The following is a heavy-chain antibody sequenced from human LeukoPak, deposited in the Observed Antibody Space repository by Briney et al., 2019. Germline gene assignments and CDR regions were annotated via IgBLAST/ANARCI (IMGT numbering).Heavy chain of an antibody. D-gene: IGHD5-18*01. CDR2: ISYDGSNK. V-gene: IGHV3-30*04. J-gene: IGHJ4*02. CDR1: GFTFSSYA. Sequence: GRSLRLSCAASGFTFSSYAMHWVRQAPGKGLEWVAVISYDGSNKYYADSVKGRFTISRDNSKNTLYLQMNNLRAEDTAVYYCARGARQLWAPNDYWGQGTLVTVSS. CDR3: ARGARQLWAPNDY.